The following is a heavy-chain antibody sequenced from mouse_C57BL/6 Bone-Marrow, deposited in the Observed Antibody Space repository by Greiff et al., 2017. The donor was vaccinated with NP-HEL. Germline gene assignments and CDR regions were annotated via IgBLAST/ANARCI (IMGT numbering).Heavy chain of an antibody. D-gene: IGHD2-2*01. Sequence: QVQLQQSGAELVRPGASVKLSCKASGYTFTDYYINWVKQRPGQGLEWIARIYPGSGNTYYNEKFKGKATLTAEKSSSTAYMQLSSLTSEDSAVYFCARGRLRRAPYFDYWGQGTTLTVSS. CDR3: ARGRLRRAPYFDY. J-gene: IGHJ2*01. V-gene: IGHV1-76*01. CDR2: IYPGSGNT. CDR1: GYTFTDYY.